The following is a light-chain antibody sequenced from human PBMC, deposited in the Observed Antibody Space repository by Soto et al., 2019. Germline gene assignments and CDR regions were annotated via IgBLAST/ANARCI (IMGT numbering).Light chain of an antibody. Sequence: EIVLTQSPGTLSLSPGERATLSCRTSQSVSSTYLAWYQQKPGQPPRLLIYGASNRATGSPDRFSGSGSVADFSLTISRLETEDFAVYYCQQSGSQLWTFGQGTKVETK. V-gene: IGKV3-20*01. CDR2: GAS. CDR1: QSVSSTY. J-gene: IGKJ1*01. CDR3: QQSGSQLWT.